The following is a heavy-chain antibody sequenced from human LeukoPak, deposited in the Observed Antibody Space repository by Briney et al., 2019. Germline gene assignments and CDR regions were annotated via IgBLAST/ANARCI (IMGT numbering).Heavy chain of an antibody. J-gene: IGHJ4*02. Sequence: GGSLRLSCAASGVTFSSYWMSWVRQAPGKGLEWVAVISYDGSNKYYADSVKGRFTISRDNSKNTLYLQMNSLRAEDTAVYYCAEDQKLQPFHYWGQGTLVTVSS. V-gene: IGHV3-30*18. CDR1: GVTFSSYW. CDR3: AEDQKLQPFHY. D-gene: IGHD2-15*01. CDR2: ISYDGSNK.